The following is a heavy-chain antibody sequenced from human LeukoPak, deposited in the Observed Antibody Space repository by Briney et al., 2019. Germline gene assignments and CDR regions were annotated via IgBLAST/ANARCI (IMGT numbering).Heavy chain of an antibody. V-gene: IGHV3-21*01. J-gene: IGHJ4*02. Sequence: PGGSLRLSCAASGFTFSSYSMNWVRQAPGKGLEWVSSISSSSSYTYYADSVKGRFTISRDNAKNSLYLQMNSLRAEDTAVYYCLRDRGYSTYDCWGQGTLVTVSS. CDR2: ISSSSSYT. D-gene: IGHD5-12*01. CDR3: LRDRGYSTYDC. CDR1: GFTFSSYS.